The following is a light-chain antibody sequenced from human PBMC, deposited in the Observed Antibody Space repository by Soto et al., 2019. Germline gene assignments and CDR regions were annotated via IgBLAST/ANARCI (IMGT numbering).Light chain of an antibody. CDR1: QSISTW. V-gene: IGKV1-5*01. CDR3: QQTYSTPGT. Sequence: DIQMTQSPSTLSASVGDRVTITCRASQSISTWLAWYQQKPGKAPKLLIFDASTLQSGVPSRFSGSGSGTEFTLTISSLQPDDFATYYCQQTYSTPGTFGQGTKVDI. J-gene: IGKJ1*01. CDR2: DAS.